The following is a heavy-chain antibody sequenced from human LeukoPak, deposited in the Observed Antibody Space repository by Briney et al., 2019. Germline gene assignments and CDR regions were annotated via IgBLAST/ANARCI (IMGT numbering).Heavy chain of an antibody. Sequence: GGSLRLSCAASGFTFSSYGMHWVRQAPGKGLEWVAFIRYDGSNKYYADSVKGRFTISRDNSKNTLYLQMNSPRAEDTAVYYCAKVRYSSGWYESAFDIWGQGTMVTVSS. CDR1: GFTFSSYG. D-gene: IGHD6-19*01. CDR2: IRYDGSNK. J-gene: IGHJ3*02. V-gene: IGHV3-30*02. CDR3: AKVRYSSGWYESAFDI.